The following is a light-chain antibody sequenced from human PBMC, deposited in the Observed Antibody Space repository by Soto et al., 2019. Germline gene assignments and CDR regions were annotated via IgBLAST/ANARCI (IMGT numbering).Light chain of an antibody. Sequence: EIVLTQSPGTLSLSPGERATLSCRSSQSVSNNYLAWYQQKPGQAPRLLIHGASNRATGIPDMCRGSGSGTDFTLTISRLEPEDFAVYYCQQYGSSGTFGQGTKVDIK. CDR2: GAS. J-gene: IGKJ1*01. V-gene: IGKV3-20*01. CDR1: QSVSNNY. CDR3: QQYGSSGT.